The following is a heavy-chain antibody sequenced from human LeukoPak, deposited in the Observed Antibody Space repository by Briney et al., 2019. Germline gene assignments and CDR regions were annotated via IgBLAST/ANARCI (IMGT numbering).Heavy chain of an antibody. V-gene: IGHV1-69*06. CDR2: IIPIFGTA. D-gene: IGHD3-9*01. Sequence: GSSVKVSCKASGGTFSSYAISWVRRAPGQGLEWMGGIIPIFGTANYAQKFQGRVTITADKSTSTAYMELSSLRSEDTAVYYCAFGGYDILTGYLDAFDIWGQGTMVTVSS. CDR1: GGTFSSYA. J-gene: IGHJ3*02. CDR3: AFGGYDILTGYLDAFDI.